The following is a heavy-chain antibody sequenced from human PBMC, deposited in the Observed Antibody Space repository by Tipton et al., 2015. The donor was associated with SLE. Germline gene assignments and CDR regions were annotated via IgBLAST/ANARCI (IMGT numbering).Heavy chain of an antibody. D-gene: IGHD6-13*01. CDR3: ARGSALSSTPPLDY. Sequence: QLVQSGAEVKKPGASVKVSCKASGYTFTSYGFSWVRQAPGQGLEWMGWISTYNGKTYYTQKLQGRVTMTTDTSTSTAFMELRSLRSDDTAIYYCARGSALSSTPPLDYWGQGTLVTVSS. J-gene: IGHJ4*02. CDR1: GYTFTSYG. V-gene: IGHV1-18*01. CDR2: ISTYNGKT.